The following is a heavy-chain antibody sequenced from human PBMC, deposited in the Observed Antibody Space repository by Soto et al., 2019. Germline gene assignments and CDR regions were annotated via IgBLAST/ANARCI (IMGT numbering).Heavy chain of an antibody. CDR1: GGSISSSSYY. CDR2: IYYSGST. CDR3: ARRITLFPGWFYP. J-gene: IGHJ5*02. V-gene: IGHV4-39*01. Sequence: QLQLQESGPGLVKPSETLSLTCTVSGGSISSSSYYWGWIRQPPGKGLEWIGSIYYSGSTYYNPSLKSRVTFSVDTLMHQFSLKLSSVTAADPAVYDCARRITLFPGWFYPGGQGTLVTVSS. D-gene: IGHD3-9*01.